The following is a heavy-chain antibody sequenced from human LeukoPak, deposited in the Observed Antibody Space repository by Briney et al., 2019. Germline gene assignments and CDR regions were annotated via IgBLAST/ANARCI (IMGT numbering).Heavy chain of an antibody. J-gene: IGHJ4*02. CDR3: AKGDSGSYYKDPYYFDY. Sequence: GASPGLSCAASGFTFSSYAMSWVRQAPGKGREWVSAISGSGGSTYYADSVKGRFTISRDNSKNTLYLQMNSLRAEDTAVYYCAKGDSGSYYKDPYYFDYWGQGTLVTVSS. D-gene: IGHD1-26*01. CDR2: ISGSGGST. V-gene: IGHV3-23*01. CDR1: GFTFSSYA.